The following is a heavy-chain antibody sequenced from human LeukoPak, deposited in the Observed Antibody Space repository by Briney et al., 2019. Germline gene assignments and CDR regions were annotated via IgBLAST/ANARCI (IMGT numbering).Heavy chain of an antibody. CDR1: GYRFTNYW. D-gene: IGHD3-22*01. J-gene: IGHJ4*02. Sequence: GESLKISCKGSGYRFTNYWIAWVRQMPGKGLELMVSIYPGDSDIRYSPSFQGQVTISADKSFTTAYLQWRSLKASDTAMYYCTRQGVYFSDSSAFYYWGQGTRVTVSS. V-gene: IGHV5-51*01. CDR2: IYPGDSDI. CDR3: TRQGVYFSDSSAFYY.